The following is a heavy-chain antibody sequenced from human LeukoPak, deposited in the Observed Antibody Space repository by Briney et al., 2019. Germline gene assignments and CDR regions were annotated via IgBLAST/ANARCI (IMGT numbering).Heavy chain of an antibody. CDR2: IYYSGST. Sequence: SETLSLTCTVSGGSISSGGYYWSWIRQHPGKGLEWIGYIYYSGSTYYNPSLKSRVTISVDTSKNQFSLKLSSVTAADTAVYYCARPSYGDYEPFGYWGQGTLVTVSS. V-gene: IGHV4-31*03. CDR1: GGSISSGGYY. CDR3: ARPSYGDYEPFGY. J-gene: IGHJ4*02. D-gene: IGHD4-17*01.